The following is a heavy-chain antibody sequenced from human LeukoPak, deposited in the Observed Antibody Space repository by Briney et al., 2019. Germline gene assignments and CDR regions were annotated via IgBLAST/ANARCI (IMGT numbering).Heavy chain of an antibody. CDR1: GFTFSSYA. CDR2: ISYDGSNK. D-gene: IGHD6-13*01. V-gene: IGHV3-30-3*01. J-gene: IGHJ6*02. CDR3: ARDPNSSSWKYGMDV. Sequence: GRSLRLSCAASGFTFSSYAMHWVRQAPGEGLEWVAVISYDGSNKYYADSVKGRFTISRDNSKNTLYLQMNSLRAEDTAVYYCARDPNSSSWKYGMDVWGQGTTVTVSS.